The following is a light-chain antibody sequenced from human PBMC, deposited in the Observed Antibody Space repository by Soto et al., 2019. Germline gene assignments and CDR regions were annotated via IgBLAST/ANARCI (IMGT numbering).Light chain of an antibody. Sequence: QSALTQPRSVSGSPGQSVTISCTGTSIDVVVSWYQQHPGKAPKLIISDVTYRPSGVPDRFSGSKSGNTASLTISGLQAEDEADYYCCSYGLTYALLGGGTKLTVL. J-gene: IGLJ2*01. CDR1: SIDVV. CDR3: CSYGLTYAL. V-gene: IGLV2-11*01. CDR2: DVT.